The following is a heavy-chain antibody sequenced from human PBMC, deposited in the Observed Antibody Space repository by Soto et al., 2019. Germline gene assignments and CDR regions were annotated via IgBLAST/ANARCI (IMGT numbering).Heavy chain of an antibody. CDR3: ARAARWLQSRYFDL. CDR1: GFTFSNYD. V-gene: IGHV3-13*01. Sequence: EVQLVESGGGLVQPGESLRLSCAASGFTFSNYDMHWVRQTTGKGLEWVSAIDIAGATYYPDSVKGRFTISREKAKNSLYLQMNSLRADDTDVYYCARAARWLQSRYFDLWGRGTLVTVSS. CDR2: IDIAGAT. D-gene: IGHD5-12*01. J-gene: IGHJ2*01.